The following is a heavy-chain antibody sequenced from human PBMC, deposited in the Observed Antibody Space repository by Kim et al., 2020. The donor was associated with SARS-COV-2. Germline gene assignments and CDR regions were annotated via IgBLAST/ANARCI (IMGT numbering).Heavy chain of an antibody. Sequence: SETLSLTCTVSGGSISSGGYYWSWIRQHPGKGLEWIGYIYYSGSTYYNPSLKSRVTISVDTSKNQFSLKLSSVTAADTAVYYCARLVGTGKIEEDAFDIWGQGTMVTVSS. CDR1: GGSISSGGYY. V-gene: IGHV4-31*03. J-gene: IGHJ3*02. CDR2: IYYSGST. CDR3: ARLVGTGKIEEDAFDI. D-gene: IGHD1-1*01.